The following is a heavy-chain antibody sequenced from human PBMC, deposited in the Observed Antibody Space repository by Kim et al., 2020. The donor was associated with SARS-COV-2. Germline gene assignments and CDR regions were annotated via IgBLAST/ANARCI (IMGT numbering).Heavy chain of an antibody. J-gene: IGHJ5*02. CDR3: AREGVWQQLANWFDP. CDR2: IWYDGSNK. CDR1: GFNFTNYA. Sequence: GGSLRLSFAASGFNFTNYAMHWVRQAPGKGLEWVAVIWYDGSNKLYADSVKGRFTISSDDSKKSHYLQMNSLRADDTGLYFCAREGVWQQLANWFDPWG. V-gene: IGHV3-33*01. D-gene: IGHD6-13*01.